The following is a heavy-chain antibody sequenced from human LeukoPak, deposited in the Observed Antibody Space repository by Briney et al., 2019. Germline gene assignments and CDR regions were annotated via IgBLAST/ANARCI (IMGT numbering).Heavy chain of an antibody. D-gene: IGHD4-23*01. CDR3: VRDDYGGNSVSY. CDR1: GFTFSSYG. V-gene: IGHV3-33*01. CDR2: IWYDGSNE. J-gene: IGHJ4*02. Sequence: GGSLRLSCAASGFTFSSYGMHWVRQAPGKGLEWIAVIWYDGSNEYYVDSVKGRFTISRDNSKNTLYLQMNSLRAEDTAVYYCVRDDYGGNSVSYWGQGTLVTVSS.